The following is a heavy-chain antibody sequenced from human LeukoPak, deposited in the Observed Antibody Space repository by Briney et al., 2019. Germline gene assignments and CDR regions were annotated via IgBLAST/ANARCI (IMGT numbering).Heavy chain of an antibody. D-gene: IGHD2-15*01. V-gene: IGHV1-69*04. CDR3: ARDHLSGGSCPGY. CDR2: IIPILGIA. CDR1: GGTFSSYA. Sequence: SVKPSSKPSGGTFSSYAISWVREAPGHGLEWRGRIIPILGIANYAQKFQGRVTITADKSTSTAYMELRSLRSDDTAVYYGARDHLSGGSCPGYWGQGTLVTVSS. J-gene: IGHJ4*02.